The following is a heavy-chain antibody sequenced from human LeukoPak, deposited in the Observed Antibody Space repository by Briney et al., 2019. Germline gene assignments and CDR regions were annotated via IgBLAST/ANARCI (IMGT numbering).Heavy chain of an antibody. CDR1: GFTFSSYA. D-gene: IGHD3-22*01. J-gene: IGHJ4*02. CDR3: ATPTPNYYDTDY. CDR2: ISGSGGST. V-gene: IGHV3-23*01. Sequence: GGSLRLSCAASGFTFSSYAMSWVRQAPGKGLEWVSAISGSGGSTYYADSVTGRFTISRDNSKTTLYLQMNSRRAEDTAVYYCATPTPNYYDTDYWGQGTLVTVSS.